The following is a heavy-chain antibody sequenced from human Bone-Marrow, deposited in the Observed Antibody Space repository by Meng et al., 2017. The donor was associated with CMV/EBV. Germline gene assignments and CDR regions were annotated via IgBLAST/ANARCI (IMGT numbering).Heavy chain of an antibody. CDR1: GGTFSSYA. V-gene: IGHV1-2*02. CDR3: ARDQGVTTTIA. D-gene: IGHD4-17*01. J-gene: IGHJ4*02. Sequence: ASVRGSCKASGGTFSSYAISWVRQAPGQGLEWMGWINPNSGGTNYAQKFQGRVTMTRDTSISTAYMELSRLRSDDTAVYYCARDQGVTTTIAWGQGTLVTVSS. CDR2: INPNSGGT.